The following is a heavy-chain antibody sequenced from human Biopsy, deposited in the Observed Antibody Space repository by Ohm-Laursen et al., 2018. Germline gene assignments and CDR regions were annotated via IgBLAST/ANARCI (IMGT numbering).Heavy chain of an antibody. J-gene: IGHJ3*01. Sequence: SSEKVSCKASGVTFDTYAFGWVRQAPGQGLEWMGGRIPYFNTIYYARNFQDRAVITADRSARTTDMQLSGLRPDDTAVYYCVGGQRGPPIGVTVPGDAFDLWGPGTMVTVSP. CDR1: GVTFDTYA. D-gene: IGHD2/OR15-2a*01. CDR3: VGGQRGPPIGVTVPGDAFDL. V-gene: IGHV1-69*13. CDR2: RIPYFNTI.